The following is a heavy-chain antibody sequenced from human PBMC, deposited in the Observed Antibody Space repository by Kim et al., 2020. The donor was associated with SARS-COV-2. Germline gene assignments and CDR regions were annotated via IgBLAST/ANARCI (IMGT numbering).Heavy chain of an antibody. Sequence: GGSLRLSCAASGFTFDDYAMHWVRQAPGKGLEWVSGISWNSGSIGYADSVKGRFTISRDNAKNSLYLQMNSLRAEDTALYYCAKDVAAAGRDYYGMDVWGQGTTVTVSS. CDR3: AKDVAAAGRDYYGMDV. V-gene: IGHV3-9*01. CDR1: GFTFDDYA. CDR2: ISWNSGSI. J-gene: IGHJ6*02. D-gene: IGHD6-13*01.